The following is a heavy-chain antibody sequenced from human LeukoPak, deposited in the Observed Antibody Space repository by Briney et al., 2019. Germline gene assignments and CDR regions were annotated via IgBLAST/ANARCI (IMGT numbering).Heavy chain of an antibody. Sequence: PSETLSLTCSVSGDYIGGSFWSWRRQPPGKGLEWIGYIYYSGSTNYNPSLKSRVTMSVDTSKNQFSLKLTSVSAADTAVFYCARTRGDPNWYFDLWGRGILVTVSS. CDR3: ARTRGDPNWYFDL. V-gene: IGHV4-59*08. J-gene: IGHJ2*01. D-gene: IGHD3-10*01. CDR1: GDYIGGSF. CDR2: IYYSGST.